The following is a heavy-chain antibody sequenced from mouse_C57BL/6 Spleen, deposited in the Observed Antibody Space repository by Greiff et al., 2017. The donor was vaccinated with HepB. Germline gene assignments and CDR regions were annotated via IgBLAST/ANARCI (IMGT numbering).Heavy chain of an antibody. Sequence: QVQLQQPGAELVMPGASVKLSCKASGYTFTSYWMHWVKQRPGQGLEWIGEIDPSDSYTNYNQKFKGKSTLTVDKSSSTAYMQLSSLTSEDSAVYYCARSRSNGAMDYWGQRTSVTVSS. CDR2: IDPSDSYT. CDR3: ARSRSNGAMDY. J-gene: IGHJ4*01. D-gene: IGHD2-5*01. V-gene: IGHV1-69*01. CDR1: GYTFTSYW.